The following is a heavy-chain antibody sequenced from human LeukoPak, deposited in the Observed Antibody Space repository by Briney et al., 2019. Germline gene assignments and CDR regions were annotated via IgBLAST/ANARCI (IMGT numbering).Heavy chain of an antibody. V-gene: IGHV4-38-2*02. Sequence: SETLSLTCTVSGYSISSDYYWGWIRQPPGRGLEWIGTIYHSGSTYYNPSLKSRVTISVDTSKDQFSLKLSSVTAADTAVYYCARYDVWGTYRAFDYWGQGTLVTVSS. D-gene: IGHD3-16*02. J-gene: IGHJ4*02. CDR3: ARYDVWGTYRAFDY. CDR1: GYSISSDYY. CDR2: IYHSGST.